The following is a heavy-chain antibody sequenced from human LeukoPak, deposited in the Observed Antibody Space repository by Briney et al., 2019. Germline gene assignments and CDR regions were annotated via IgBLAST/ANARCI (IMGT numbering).Heavy chain of an antibody. J-gene: IGHJ4*02. CDR1: GYTFTAHD. CDR3: ARGPAKGDY. V-gene: IGHV1-8*03. D-gene: IGHD2-15*01. Sequence: ASVTVSCKTSGYTFTAHDIFWVRQAAGQGLEWMGWMNPKSGSTAYAQKVQGRVTFTRNTSITTAYLDLTNLRYEDTAMYCCARGPAKGDYWGQGTLVTVSS. CDR2: MNPKSGST.